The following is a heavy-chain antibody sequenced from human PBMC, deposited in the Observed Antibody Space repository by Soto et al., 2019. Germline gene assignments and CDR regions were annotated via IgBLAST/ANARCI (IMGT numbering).Heavy chain of an antibody. J-gene: IGHJ3*02. CDR2: IYNSGST. Sequence: TSETLSVTCAVSGGYISGGYYSWSRIRQPPGKGLEWIGFIYNSGSTYYNSSLKSRVTISVDRSKNHFFLNLTSVTAADTAVYYCATYRKLFQIWGQGTKVTVSS. V-gene: IGHV4-30-2*01. D-gene: IGHD2-15*01. CDR1: GGYISGGYYS. CDR3: ATYRKLFQI.